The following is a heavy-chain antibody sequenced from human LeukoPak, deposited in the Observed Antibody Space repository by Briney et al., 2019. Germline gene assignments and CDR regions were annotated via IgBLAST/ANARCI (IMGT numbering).Heavy chain of an antibody. CDR3: VKDKSRHSSGYYYYFDY. CDR1: GFSFDEYA. CDR2: ITWNSDRSI. J-gene: IGHJ4*02. V-gene: IGHV3-9*01. D-gene: IGHD3-22*01. Sequence: GGSLRLSCAASGFSFDEYALHWVRQAPGKGLEWVSGITWNSDRSIGYADAVKGRFTISRDNAKKSLYLQMNSLRVEDTALYFFVKDKSRHSSGYYYYFDYWGQGTLVTVSS.